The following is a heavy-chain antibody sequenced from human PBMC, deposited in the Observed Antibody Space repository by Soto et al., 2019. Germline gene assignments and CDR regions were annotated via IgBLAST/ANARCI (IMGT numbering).Heavy chain of an antibody. V-gene: IGHV3-23*01. CDR1: GFTFSSYA. CDR3: AKVGSTSPLPFNWFDP. J-gene: IGHJ5*02. D-gene: IGHD2-2*01. Sequence: PGGSLRLSCAASGFTFSSYAMSWVRQAPGKGLEWVSAISGSGGSTYYADSVKGRFTISRDNSKNTLYLQMNSLRAEDTAVYYCAKVGSTSPLPFNWFDPWGQGTLVTVSS. CDR2: ISGSGGST.